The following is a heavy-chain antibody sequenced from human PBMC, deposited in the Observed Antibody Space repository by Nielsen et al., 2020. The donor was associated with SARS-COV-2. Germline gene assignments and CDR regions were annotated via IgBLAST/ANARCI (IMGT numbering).Heavy chain of an antibody. CDR1: GFTVSSNY. CDR3: ANDYDSSGYYYYYFDY. D-gene: IGHD3-22*01. J-gene: IGHJ4*02. Sequence: GGSLRLSCAASGFTVSSNYMSWVRQAPGKGLEWVSVIYSGGSTYYADSVKGRFTISRDNSKNTLYLQMNSLRAEDTAVYYCANDYDSSGYYYYYFDYWGQGTLVTVSS. V-gene: IGHV3-53*01. CDR2: IYSGGST.